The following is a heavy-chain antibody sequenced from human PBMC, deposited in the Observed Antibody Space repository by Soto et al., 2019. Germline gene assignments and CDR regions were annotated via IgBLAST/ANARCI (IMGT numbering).Heavy chain of an antibody. CDR2: ISAYNGNT. J-gene: IGHJ3*02. V-gene: IGHV1-18*01. CDR3: ACLGSSGYYSDAFDI. CDR1: GYTFTSYG. D-gene: IGHD3-22*01. Sequence: GASVKVSCKASGYTFTSYGISWVRQAPGQGLEWMGWISAYNGNTNYAQKLQGRVTMTTDTSTSTAYMELRSLRSDDTAVYYCACLGSSGYYSDAFDIWGQGTLVTVSS.